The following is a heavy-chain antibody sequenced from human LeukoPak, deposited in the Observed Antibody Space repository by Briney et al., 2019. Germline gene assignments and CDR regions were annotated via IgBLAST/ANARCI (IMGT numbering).Heavy chain of an antibody. Sequence: ASVKVSCKASGYTFTGYYMHWVRQAPGQGLEWMGWINPNSGGTNYAQKFQGRVTMTRDTSISTAYMGLSRLRSDDTAVYYCARDYTMVRGVLPYWGQGTLVTVSS. D-gene: IGHD3-10*01. CDR1: GYTFTGYY. V-gene: IGHV1-2*02. CDR3: ARDYTMVRGVLPY. J-gene: IGHJ4*02. CDR2: INPNSGGT.